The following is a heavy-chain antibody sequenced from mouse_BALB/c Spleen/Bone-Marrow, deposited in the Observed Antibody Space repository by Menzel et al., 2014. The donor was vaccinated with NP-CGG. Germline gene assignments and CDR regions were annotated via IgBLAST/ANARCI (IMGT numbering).Heavy chain of an antibody. CDR1: GCSITSGYY. CDR3: ASGYYGGSFAY. Sequence: EVQLQQSGPGLVKPSQSLSLTCSVTGCSITSGYYWNWIRQFPGNKLEWMGYISYDGSNNYNPSLENRISITRDTSKNQFFLKLSSVTTEDTASYYCASGYYGGSFAYWGQGTLVTVSA. J-gene: IGHJ3*01. D-gene: IGHD1-2*01. V-gene: IGHV3-6*02. CDR2: ISYDGSN.